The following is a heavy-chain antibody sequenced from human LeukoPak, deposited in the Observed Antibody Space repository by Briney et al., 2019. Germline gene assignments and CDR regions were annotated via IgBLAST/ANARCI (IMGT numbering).Heavy chain of an antibody. D-gene: IGHD6-13*01. J-gene: IGHJ6*03. Sequence: SETLSLTCTVSGGSISSYYWSWIRQPAGKGLEWIGRIYTGGSTNYNPSLKSRVTMSVDTSKNQFSLKLSSVTAADTAVYYCARQTNSWGSYYYYYYMDVWGKGTTVTVSS. CDR3: ARQTNSWGSYYYYYYMDV. V-gene: IGHV4-4*07. CDR2: IYTGGST. CDR1: GGSISSYY.